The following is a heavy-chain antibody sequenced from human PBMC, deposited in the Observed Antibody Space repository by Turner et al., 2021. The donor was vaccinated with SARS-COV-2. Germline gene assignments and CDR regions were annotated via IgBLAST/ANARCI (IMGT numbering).Heavy chain of an antibody. CDR3: ARGGLYYYDSSAYYGDAFDI. CDR1: GYTFTGDY. J-gene: IGHJ3*02. CDR2: INPNNGGT. D-gene: IGHD3-22*01. V-gene: IGHV1-2*02. Sequence: QVQLVQSGAEVKKPGASVKVSCKDSGYTFTGDYMHWVRQAPGQGLEWMGWINPNNGGTNYAQKFQGRVTMTRDTSISTAYMELSRLRSDDTAVYYCARGGLYYYDSSAYYGDAFDIWGQGTMVTVSS.